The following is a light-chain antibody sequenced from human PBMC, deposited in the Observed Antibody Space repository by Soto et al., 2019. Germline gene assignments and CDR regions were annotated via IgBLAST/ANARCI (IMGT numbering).Light chain of an antibody. J-gene: IGLJ2*01. CDR3: TSYASGSSHVV. Sequence: SALTQPASVSGSPGQSITLSCTGTSSDIGGYDYVSWYQRHPGKAPKLIIYDVNNRPSGVSNRFSGSKSGNTASLTISELQAEDEADYYCTSYASGSSHVVFGGGTKLTVL. CDR1: SSDIGGYDY. CDR2: DVN. V-gene: IGLV2-14*01.